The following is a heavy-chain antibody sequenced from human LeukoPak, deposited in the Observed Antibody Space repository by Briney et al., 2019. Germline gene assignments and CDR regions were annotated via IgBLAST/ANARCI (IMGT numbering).Heavy chain of an antibody. CDR3: AKRVQGNTGPFHC. Sequence: GGSLRLSCAASGFTFSGYTMSWVRQAPGKGLEWVSGISGRGDNTYYADSVKGRFTISRDNSKNTLRLQMNSLRDEDTAVYYCAKRVQGNTGPFHCWGQGTLASVSS. CDR1: GFTFSGYT. V-gene: IGHV3-23*01. CDR2: ISGRGDNT. D-gene: IGHD4-23*01. J-gene: IGHJ4*02.